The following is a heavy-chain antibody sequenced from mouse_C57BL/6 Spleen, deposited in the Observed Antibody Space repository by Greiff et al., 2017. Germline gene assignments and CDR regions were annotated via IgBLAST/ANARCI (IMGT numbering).Heavy chain of an antibody. V-gene: IGHV1-81*01. D-gene: IGHD1-1*01. J-gene: IGHJ4*01. CDR2: IYPRSGNT. CDR3: ATVVENAMDY. CDR1: GYTFTSYG. Sequence: VKLMESGAELARPGASVKLSCKASGYTFTSYGISWVKQRTGQGLEWIGEIYPRSGNTYYTEKFKGQAKMTATKSSSTAYMQLSRLTSEDSAVYFCATVVENAMDYWGQGTSVTVSA.